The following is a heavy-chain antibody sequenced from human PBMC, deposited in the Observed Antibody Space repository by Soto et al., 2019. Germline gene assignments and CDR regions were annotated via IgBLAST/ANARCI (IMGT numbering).Heavy chain of an antibody. J-gene: IGHJ3*02. Sequence: QVQLVQSGAEVKKPGSSVKVSCKASGGTFSSYAISWVRQAPGQGLEWMGGISPIFGTANYAQKFQGSVTITADESTSTAYMELSSLISADTAVYSCARADSSGYPHFDIWGQGTMVTVSS. CDR2: ISPIFGTA. V-gene: IGHV1-69*12. CDR1: GGTFSSYA. D-gene: IGHD3-22*01. CDR3: ARADSSGYPHFDI.